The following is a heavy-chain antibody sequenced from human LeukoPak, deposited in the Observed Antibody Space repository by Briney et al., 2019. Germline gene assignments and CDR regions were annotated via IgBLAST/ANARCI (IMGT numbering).Heavy chain of an antibody. CDR2: IYDSGIT. J-gene: IGHJ5*02. CDR1: GGSISSGIYY. CDR3: ARAVLSTKLENWFDP. D-gene: IGHD2/OR15-2a*01. Sequence: PSGTLSLTCTVSGGSISSGIYYGSWIRQPAGKGLEWIGYIYDSGITNYNPSLKTRATISVDTSNKKFSLKLSSMPAADTPVYYCARAVLSTKLENWFDPWGQGTLVTVSS. V-gene: IGHV4-61*10.